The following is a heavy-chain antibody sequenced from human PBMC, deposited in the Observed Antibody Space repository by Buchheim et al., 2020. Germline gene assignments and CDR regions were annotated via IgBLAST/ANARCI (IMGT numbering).Heavy chain of an antibody. J-gene: IGHJ4*02. CDR2: ISSSSSTI. D-gene: IGHD3-22*01. CDR3: ASDSYDSSGYSIQYFDY. CDR1: GFTFSSYS. Sequence: EVQLVESGGGLVQPGGSLRLSCAASGFTFSSYSMNWVRQAPGKGLEWVSYISSSSSTIYYADSVKGRFTISRDNAKNSLYLQRNSLRAEDTAVYYCASDSYDSSGYSIQYFDYWGQGTL. V-gene: IGHV3-48*04.